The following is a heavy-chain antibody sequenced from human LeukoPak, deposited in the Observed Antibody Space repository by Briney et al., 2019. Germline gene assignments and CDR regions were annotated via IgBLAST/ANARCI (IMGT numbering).Heavy chain of an antibody. CDR1: GGSFSGYY. CDR2: INHSGST. Sequence: PSETLSLTCAVYGGSFSGYYWSWIRQPPGKGLEWIGEINHSGSTNYNPSLKSRVTISVDTSKNQFSLKLSSVTAADTAVYYCARKARLQSNPYYFDYWGQGTLVTVSS. D-gene: IGHD4-11*01. J-gene: IGHJ4*02. V-gene: IGHV4-34*01. CDR3: ARKARLQSNPYYFDY.